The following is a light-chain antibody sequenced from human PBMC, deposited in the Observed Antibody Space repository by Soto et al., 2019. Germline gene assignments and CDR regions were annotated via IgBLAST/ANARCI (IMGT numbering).Light chain of an antibody. Sequence: DMRLIQPPSCLGVAGGDSVNITCSTSQSISSYLNWYQQKPGKAPKPLIYAASSLQSGVPSRFSGSGSGTDFTLTISSLQPEDFATYYCQQSYSTPLTFGGGTKVDIK. CDR2: AAS. V-gene: IGKV1-39*01. J-gene: IGKJ4*01. CDR1: QSISSY. CDR3: QQSYSTPLT.